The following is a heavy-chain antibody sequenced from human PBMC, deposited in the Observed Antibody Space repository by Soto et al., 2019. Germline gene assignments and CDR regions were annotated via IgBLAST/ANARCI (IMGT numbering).Heavy chain of an antibody. CDR1: GFTFSSYS. J-gene: IGHJ6*02. Sequence: GGSLRLSCAASGFTFSSYSMNWVRQAPGKGLEWVSYISSSSSTIYYADSVKGRLTNSRDKAKNSLYLQMNSLRDEDTAVYYCAGWRDSSGYRYYYYGMDVWGQGTTVTVSS. CDR2: ISSSSSTI. D-gene: IGHD3-22*01. V-gene: IGHV3-48*02. CDR3: AGWRDSSGYRYYYYGMDV.